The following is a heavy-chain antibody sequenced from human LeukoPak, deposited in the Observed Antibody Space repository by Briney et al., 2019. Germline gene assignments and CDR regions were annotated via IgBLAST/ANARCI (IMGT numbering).Heavy chain of an antibody. CDR1: GFTFSSYA. J-gene: IGHJ4*02. D-gene: IGHD3-22*01. CDR2: ISASGP. V-gene: IGHV3-23*01. Sequence: GGSLRLSCAASGFTFSSYAMTWVRQAQGRGLEWVSTISASGPYYADAVRGRFTISRDNSRNTLSLQMDSLRAEDTAVYYCAKDHESDGYPCLDHWGLGTLVTVSS. CDR3: AKDHESDGYPCLDH.